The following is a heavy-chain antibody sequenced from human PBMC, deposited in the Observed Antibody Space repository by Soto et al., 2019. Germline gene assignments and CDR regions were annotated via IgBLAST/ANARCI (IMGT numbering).Heavy chain of an antibody. Sequence: QVQLVESGGGVVQPGRSLRLSCAASGFPFSSYGMHWVREAPGKGLEWVEVISYDGSNKYYADSVKGRFTMSRDNSASTLYMQMNRMRHEGAALYDCVWGQYYFDYRGQGTLVTVSP. D-gene: IGHD7-27*01. CDR3: VWGQYYFDY. CDR2: ISYDGSNK. V-gene: IGHV3-30*03. J-gene: IGHJ4*02. CDR1: GFPFSSYG.